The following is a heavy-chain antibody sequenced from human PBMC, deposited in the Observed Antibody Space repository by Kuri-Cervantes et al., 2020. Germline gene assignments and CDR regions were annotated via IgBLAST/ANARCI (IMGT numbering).Heavy chain of an antibody. CDR2: INPNSGGT. J-gene: IGHJ4*02. CDR3: ASGRHYYDPLEGDY. CDR1: GYTFTSYG. V-gene: IGHV1-2*02. D-gene: IGHD3-22*01. Sequence: ASVKVSCKASGYTFTSYGISWVRQAPGQGLEWMGWINPNSGGTNYSQKFQGRVTMTRDTSISTAYMELSRLRSDDTAVYYCASGRHYYDPLEGDYWGQGTLVTVSS.